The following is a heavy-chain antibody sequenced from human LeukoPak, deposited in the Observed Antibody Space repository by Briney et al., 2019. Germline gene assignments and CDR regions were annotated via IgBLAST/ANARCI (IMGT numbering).Heavy chain of an antibody. V-gene: IGHV4-59*12. J-gene: IGHJ4*02. D-gene: IGHD6-25*01. CDR2: IYYSGIT. CDR1: GGSISSDY. CDR3: ARDSGTSYYFDC. Sequence: PSETLSLTCTVSGGSISSDYWSWIRQPPGKGLEWVGYIYYSGITNYNPSLKSRVTISVDTSKNQFSLKVSSVTAADTAVYYCARDSGTSYYFDCWGQGTLVTVSS.